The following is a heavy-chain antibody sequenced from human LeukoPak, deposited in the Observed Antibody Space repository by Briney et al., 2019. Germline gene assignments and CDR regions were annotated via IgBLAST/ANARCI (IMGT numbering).Heavy chain of an antibody. Sequence: ASVKVSCKASGYTFTSYDINWVRQATGQGLEWMGWMNPNSGNTGYAQKFQGRVTITTDESTSTAYMELSSLRSEDTAVYYCARDGGVGSFDYWGQGTLVTVSS. J-gene: IGHJ4*02. CDR2: MNPNSGNT. CDR1: GYTFTSYD. V-gene: IGHV1-8*01. D-gene: IGHD2-15*01. CDR3: ARDGGVGSFDY.